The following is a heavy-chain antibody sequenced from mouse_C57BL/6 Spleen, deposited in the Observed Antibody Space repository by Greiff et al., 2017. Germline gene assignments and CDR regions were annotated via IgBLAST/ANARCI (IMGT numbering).Heavy chain of an antibody. V-gene: IGHV1-7*01. CDR2: INPSSGYT. Sequence: VQLQQSGAELAKPGASVKLSCKASGYTFTSYWMHWVKQRPGQGLEWIGYINPSSGYTKYNQKFKDKATLTAAKSSSTAYMQLSSLTYEDSAIYYCASMCYSGSHTWFAYWGQGTLVTVSA. CDR3: ASMCYSGSHTWFAY. CDR1: GYTFTSYW. D-gene: IGHD1-3*01. J-gene: IGHJ3*01.